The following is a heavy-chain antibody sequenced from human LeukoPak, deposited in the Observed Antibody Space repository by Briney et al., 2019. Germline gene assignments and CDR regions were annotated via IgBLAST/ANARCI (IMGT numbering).Heavy chain of an antibody. CDR3: GRVFSVATGDY. D-gene: IGHD5-12*01. J-gene: IGHJ4*02. CDR1: GYTFTSYG. V-gene: IGHV1-18*04. CDR2: ISAYNGNT. Sequence: ASVKVSCKASGYTFTSYGISWVRQAPGQGLEWMGWISAYNGNTNNAQKLQGRVTMTTDTSTSTSYMELRSLRSDDTAVYYCGRVFSVATGDYWGQGTLVTVSS.